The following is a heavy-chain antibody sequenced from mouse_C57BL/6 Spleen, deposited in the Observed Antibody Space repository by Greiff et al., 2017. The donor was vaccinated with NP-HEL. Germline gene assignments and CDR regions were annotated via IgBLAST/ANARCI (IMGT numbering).Heavy chain of an antibody. CDR1: GFTFSSYA. CDR3: ARDNYVYDWYFDV. D-gene: IGHD2-2*01. CDR2: ISDGGSYT. Sequence: EVQGVESGGGLVKPGGSLKLSCAASGFTFSSYAMSWVRQTPEKRLEWVATISDGGSYTYYPANVKGRFTISRDNAKNNLYLQMSHLKSEDTAMYYCARDNYVYDWYFDVWGTGTTVTVSS. V-gene: IGHV5-4*01. J-gene: IGHJ1*03.